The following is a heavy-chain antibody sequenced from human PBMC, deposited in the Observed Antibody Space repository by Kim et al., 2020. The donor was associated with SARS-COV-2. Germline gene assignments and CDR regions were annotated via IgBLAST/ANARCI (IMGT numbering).Heavy chain of an antibody. V-gene: IGHV4-34*01. D-gene: IGHD6-13*01. CDR1: GGSFSGYY. CDR2: INHSGST. J-gene: IGHJ6*03. Sequence: SETLSLTCAVYGGSFSGYYWSWIRQPPGKGLEWIGEINHSGSTNYNPSLKSRVTISVDTSKNQFSLKLSSVTAADTAVYYCARRGGSEILGAAAGKPRTHRPYYMDVWGKGTTVTVSS. CDR3: ARRGGSEILGAAAGKPRTHRPYYMDV.